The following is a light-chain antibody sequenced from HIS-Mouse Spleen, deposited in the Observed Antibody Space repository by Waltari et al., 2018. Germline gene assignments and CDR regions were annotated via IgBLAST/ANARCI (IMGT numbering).Light chain of an antibody. CDR3: CSYAGSSTFEV. Sequence: QSALTQPASVSGSAGQSITISCTGTSSDVGSYNLVSWYQQHPGKAPKLMVYEGSKRPSGVSNRFSGSKSGNTASLTISGLQADDEADYYCCSYAGSSTFEVFGGGTKLTVL. V-gene: IGLV2-23*03. CDR1: SSDVGSYNL. J-gene: IGLJ2*01. CDR2: EGS.